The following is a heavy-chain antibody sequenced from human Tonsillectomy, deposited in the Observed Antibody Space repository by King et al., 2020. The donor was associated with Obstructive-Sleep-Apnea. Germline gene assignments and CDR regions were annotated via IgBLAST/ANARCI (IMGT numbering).Heavy chain of an antibody. Sequence: QLQESGPGLVKPSQTLSLTCAVSGGSISSGAYSWSWIRQPPGKGLEWIGYIYYSGSTYYNPSLKSRVTITVDTSKNQLSLKLSSVTAADTAVYYCARGGDYGDYRTAVGADYWGQGTLVTVSS. CDR1: GGSISSGAYS. D-gene: IGHD4-17*01. CDR2: IYYSGST. V-gene: IGHV4-30-4*07. J-gene: IGHJ4*02. CDR3: ARGGDYGDYRTAVGADY.